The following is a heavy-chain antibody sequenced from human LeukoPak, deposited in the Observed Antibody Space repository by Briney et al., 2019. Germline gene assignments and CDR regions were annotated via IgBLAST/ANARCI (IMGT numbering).Heavy chain of an antibody. V-gene: IGHV4-30-4*08. D-gene: IGHD1-20*01. CDR3: ARVYVTGPRFQSFDP. CDR1: GGSISSGDYY. J-gene: IGHJ5*02. Sequence: SETLSLTCTVSGGSISSGDYYWSWIRQPPGKGLEWIGYIYFSERTYYNPSLQSRVTISVDASKNQFSLKLSSVTAAGTAVYFCARVYVTGPRFQSFDPWGQGSLVTVSS. CDR2: IYFSERT.